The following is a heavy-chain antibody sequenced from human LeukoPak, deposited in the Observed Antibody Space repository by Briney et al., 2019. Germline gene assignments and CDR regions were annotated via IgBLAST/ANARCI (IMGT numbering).Heavy chain of an antibody. CDR2: IYYSGST. CDR1: GGSITSYY. Sequence: ETLSLTCSVSGGSITSYYWSWIRQPPGKGLEWIGYIYYSGSTNHNPSPKSRVTMSVDTSTNQVSLKLSSVTAADTAIYFCARGDTVTTFDSWGQGTLVTVSS. CDR3: ARGDTVTTFDS. J-gene: IGHJ4*02. V-gene: IGHV4-59*01. D-gene: IGHD4-17*01.